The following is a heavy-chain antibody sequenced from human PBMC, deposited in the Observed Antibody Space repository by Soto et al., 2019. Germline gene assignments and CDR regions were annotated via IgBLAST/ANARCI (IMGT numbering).Heavy chain of an antibody. CDR3: ARAYNWNYVSYYYDSSGSLGY. D-gene: IGHD3-22*01. Sequence: SVKVSCKASGGTFSSYAISWVRQAPGQGLEWMGGIIPIFGTANYAQKFQGRVTITADESTSTAYMELSSLRSEDTAVYYCARAYNWNYVSYYYDSSGSLGYWGQGTLVTV. CDR2: IIPIFGTA. V-gene: IGHV1-69*13. CDR1: GGTFSSYA. J-gene: IGHJ4*02.